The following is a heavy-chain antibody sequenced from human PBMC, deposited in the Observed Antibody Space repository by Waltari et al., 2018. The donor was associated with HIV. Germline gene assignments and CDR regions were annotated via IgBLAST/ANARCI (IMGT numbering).Heavy chain of an antibody. CDR2: IGGSGGST. D-gene: IGHD3-22*01. Sequence: EVQLLESGGGLVQRGGSLRLSCAAPGFPFSTYAMSWVGPAPGERLEWVSGIGGSGGSTYYADAVKCRFTVSRDNSKDTLFLQMNSLRAEDTALYYCAKEGIIVIPDAFDIWGQGTMGIVSS. CDR1: GFPFSTYA. CDR3: AKEGIIVIPDAFDI. J-gene: IGHJ3*02. V-gene: IGHV3-23*01.